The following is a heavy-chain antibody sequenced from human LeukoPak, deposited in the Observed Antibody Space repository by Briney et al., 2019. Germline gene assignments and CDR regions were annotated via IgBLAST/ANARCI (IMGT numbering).Heavy chain of an antibody. V-gene: IGHV1-18*01. CDR3: ARSLKSRRTPNWFDP. D-gene: IGHD3-16*02. J-gene: IGHJ5*02. Sequence: ASVKVSCKASGYTFTSYGISWVRQAPGQRLEWMGWISAYNGNTNYAQKLHGRVTMTTDTSTSTADMWLRTLRSDDTAVYYCARSLKSRRTPNWFDPWGQGTLVTVSS. CDR1: GYTFTSYG. CDR2: ISAYNGNT.